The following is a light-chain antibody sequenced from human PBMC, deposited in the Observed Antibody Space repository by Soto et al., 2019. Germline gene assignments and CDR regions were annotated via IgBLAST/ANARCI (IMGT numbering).Light chain of an antibody. CDR1: QGIGSA. J-gene: IGKJ4*01. V-gene: IGKV1-13*02. CDR3: QNFRSSAIS. CDR2: DAS. Sequence: AIQLTQSPSPLSASVGDRVSITCRASQGIGSALAWYQLKPGAAPTLLIYDASTLESGVPSRFSGSRSGADFTLTISSLQPEDFATYYCQNFRSSAISFGGGTKVEIK.